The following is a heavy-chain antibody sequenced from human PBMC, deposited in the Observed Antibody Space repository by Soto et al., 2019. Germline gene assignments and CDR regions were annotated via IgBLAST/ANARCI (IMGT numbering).Heavy chain of an antibody. CDR3: VSYNWNDVTAFDF. J-gene: IGHJ3*01. CDR2: ISSRTTTI. CDR1: GFTFSTYS. Sequence: EVQLVESGGGLVQPGGSLRLSCAASGFTFSTYSMNWVRRSPGKGLEWISYISSRTTTIYYADSVRGRFTISRDNAKNSLYLQMDSLRVEDTAIYYCVSYNWNDVTAFDFWGQGTLVTVSS. V-gene: IGHV3-48*01. D-gene: IGHD1-1*01.